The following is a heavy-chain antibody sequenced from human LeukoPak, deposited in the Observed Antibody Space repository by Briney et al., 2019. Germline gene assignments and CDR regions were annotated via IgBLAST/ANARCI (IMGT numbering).Heavy chain of an antibody. D-gene: IGHD2-15*01. CDR2: IIPIFGTA. V-gene: IGHV1-69*05. Sequence: GASVKVSCKASGGTFSSYAISWVRQAPGRGLEWMGGIIPIFGTANYAQKFQGRVTITTDESTSTAYMELSSLRSEDTAVYYCARAGGIFSSGGHSFDYWGQGTLVTVSS. CDR3: ARAGGIFSSGGHSFDY. J-gene: IGHJ4*02. CDR1: GGTFSSYA.